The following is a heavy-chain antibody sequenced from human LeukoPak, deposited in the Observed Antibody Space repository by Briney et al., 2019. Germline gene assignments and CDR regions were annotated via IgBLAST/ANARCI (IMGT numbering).Heavy chain of an antibody. CDR2: IRSKANSYAT. CDR3: TRWRARFGEFTFDY. Sequence: GGSLKLSCAASGFTFSGSAMHWVRQASGKGLEWVGRIRSKANSYATAYAASVKGRFTISRDDSKNTVYLQMNSLKTEDTAVYYCTRWRARFGEFTFDYWGQGTLVTVSS. J-gene: IGHJ4*02. D-gene: IGHD3-10*01. CDR1: GFTFSGSA. V-gene: IGHV3-73*01.